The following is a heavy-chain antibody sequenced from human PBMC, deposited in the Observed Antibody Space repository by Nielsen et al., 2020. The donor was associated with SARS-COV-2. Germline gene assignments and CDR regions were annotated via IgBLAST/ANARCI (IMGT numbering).Heavy chain of an antibody. J-gene: IGHJ3*02. D-gene: IGHD6-13*01. CDR1: GFTFSSYS. CDR3: ARATPGRAAAVEGAFDI. CDR2: ISSSSSYI. V-gene: IGHV3-21*01. Sequence: GESLKISCAASGFTFSSYSMNWVRQAPGKGLEWVSSISSSSSYIYYADSVKGRFTISRDNAKNSLYLQMNSLRAEDTAVYYCARATPGRAAAVEGAFDIWGQGTMVTVSS.